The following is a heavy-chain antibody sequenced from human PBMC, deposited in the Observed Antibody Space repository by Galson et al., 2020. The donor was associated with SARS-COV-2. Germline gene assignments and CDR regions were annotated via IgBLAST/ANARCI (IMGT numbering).Heavy chain of an antibody. CDR2: FDPEDGET. V-gene: IGHV1-24*01. CDR1: GYTLTELS. J-gene: IGHJ6*02. Sequence: FSCKVSGYTLTELSMHWVRQAPGKGLEWMGGFDPEDGETIYAQKFQGRVTMTEDTSTDTAYMELSSLRSEDTAVYYCATDHYYYGMDVWGQGTTVTVSS. CDR3: ATDHYYYGMDV.